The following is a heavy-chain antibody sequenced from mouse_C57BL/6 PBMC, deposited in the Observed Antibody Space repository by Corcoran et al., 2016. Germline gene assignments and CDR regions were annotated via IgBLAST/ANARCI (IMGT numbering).Heavy chain of an antibody. CDR2: INTYSGVP. J-gene: IGHJ3*01. V-gene: IGHV9-3*01. CDR3: ARDYYDYDAWFAY. CDR1: GYTFTTYG. D-gene: IGHD2-4*01. Sequence: QIQLVQSGPELKKPGETVKISCKASGYTFTTYGMSWVKQAPGKGLKWMGWINTYSGVPTYADDFKGRFAFSLETSASTAYLQINNLKNEDTATYFCARDYYDYDAWFAYWGQGTLVTVSA.